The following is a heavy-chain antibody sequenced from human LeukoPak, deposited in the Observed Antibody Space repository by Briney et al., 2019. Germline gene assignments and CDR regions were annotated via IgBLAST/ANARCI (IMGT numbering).Heavy chain of an antibody. Sequence: ASVKVSCKASGYTFTSYDINWVRQATGQGLEWMGWMNPNSGNTGYAQKFQGRVTMTRNTSISTAYMELSSLRSEDTAVYYCARGGPNRGGQYYYYYYYMDVWGKGTTVTISS. J-gene: IGHJ6*03. CDR2: MNPNSGNT. CDR3: ARGGPNRGGQYYYYYYYMDV. CDR1: GYTFTSYD. D-gene: IGHD3-16*01. V-gene: IGHV1-8*01.